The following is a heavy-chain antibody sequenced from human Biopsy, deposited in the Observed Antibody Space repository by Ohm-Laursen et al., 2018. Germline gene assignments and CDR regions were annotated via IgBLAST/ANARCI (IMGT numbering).Heavy chain of an antibody. CDR1: GYTFTDYF. D-gene: IGHD3-22*01. Sequence: SVKVSCKTSGYTFTDYFVHWVRQAPGQGLEWMGWIDTINGGTRSAQKFQGRVTMTRDTSISTAYMELSRLRSDDTAVYYCTRGGYYYDSLAYYYWFDPWGQGTLVTVSS. CDR2: IDTINGGT. J-gene: IGHJ5*02. CDR3: TRGGYYYDSLAYYYWFDP. V-gene: IGHV1-2*02.